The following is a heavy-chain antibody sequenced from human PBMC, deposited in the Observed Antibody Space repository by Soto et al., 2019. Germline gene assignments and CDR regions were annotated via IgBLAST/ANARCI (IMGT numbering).Heavy chain of an antibody. CDR1: GFTVSSNY. V-gene: IGHV3-21*01. J-gene: IGHJ4*02. CDR2: ISSRSSYI. Sequence: GGSLRLSCAASGFTVSSNYMSWVRQAPGKGLEWVASISSRSSYIYYAEKVRGRFLISRDNTKNTVYLQMNSLRAEDTAVYYCVRYGGDLRYSEWLAHLFDHWGQGALVTVSS. D-gene: IGHD3-9*01. CDR3: VRYGGDLRYSEWLAHLFDH.